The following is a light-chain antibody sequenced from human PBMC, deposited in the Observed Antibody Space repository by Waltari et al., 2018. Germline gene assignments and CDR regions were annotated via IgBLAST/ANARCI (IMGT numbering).Light chain of an antibody. V-gene: IGKV3-20*01. Sequence: EIVLTQSPGTLSLSPGPRATLSCRPSQSIRSDYFAWYHQRPGQSPRLLIYAASRRATGIPDRFSGSGSGTDFTLIITRVEPEDLGVYYCHQYAGTPLTFGGGTKVESK. CDR2: AAS. CDR3: HQYAGTPLT. CDR1: QSIRSDY. J-gene: IGKJ4*01.